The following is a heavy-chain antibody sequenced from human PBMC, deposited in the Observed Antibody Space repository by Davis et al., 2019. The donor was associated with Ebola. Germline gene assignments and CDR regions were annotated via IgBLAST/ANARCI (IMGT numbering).Heavy chain of an antibody. CDR3: ARGLVVVAATYFGY. Sequence: MPSETLSLTCTVSGGSISSYYWSWILQPPGKGLEWIGYIYYSGNTNYNPTLKSRVTISVDTSNNQFSLKLSSVTAADTAVYYCARGLVVVAATYFGYWGQGTLVTVSS. CDR1: GGSISSYY. CDR2: IYYSGNT. D-gene: IGHD2-15*01. V-gene: IGHV4-59*01. J-gene: IGHJ4*02.